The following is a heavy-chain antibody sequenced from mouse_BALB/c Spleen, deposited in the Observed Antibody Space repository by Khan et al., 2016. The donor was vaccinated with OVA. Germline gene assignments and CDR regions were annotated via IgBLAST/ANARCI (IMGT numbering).Heavy chain of an antibody. Sequence: EVQLRESGPGLVKPSQSLSLTCSVTGYSITSGYFWNWIRQFPGNKLEWMGYIRFDGDSNYNPSLKNRISISRDTSQHRFFLKLNSLIPEDTATYGCARGGGSGPAWFTYGGQGTLVTVSA. CDR1: GYSITSGYF. V-gene: IGHV3-6*02. CDR3: ARGGGSGPAWFTY. CDR2: IRFDGDS. D-gene: IGHD3-1*01. J-gene: IGHJ3*01.